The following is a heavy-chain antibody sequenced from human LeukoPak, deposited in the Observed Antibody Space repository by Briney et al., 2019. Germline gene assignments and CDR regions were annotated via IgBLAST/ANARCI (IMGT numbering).Heavy chain of an antibody. V-gene: IGHV1-8*03. J-gene: IGHJ6*03. CDR2: MNPNSGNT. CDR3: ARVWEPYYDFWSGYYTRGYYYYYMDV. Sequence: ASVKVSCKASGYTFTSYDINWVRQATGQGLEWMGWMNPNSGNTGYAQKFQGRVTITRNTSISTAYMELSSLRSEDTAVYYCARVWEPYYDFWSGYYTRGYYYYYMDVWGKGTTVTVSS. D-gene: IGHD3-3*01. CDR1: GYTFTSYD.